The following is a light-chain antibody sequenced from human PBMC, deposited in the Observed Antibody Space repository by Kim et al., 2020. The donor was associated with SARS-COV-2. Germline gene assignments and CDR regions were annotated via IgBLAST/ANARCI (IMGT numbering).Light chain of an antibody. CDR1: QTITTY. Sequence: EIVLTQSPATLSLSPGERATLSCRASQTITTYLAWYQQKPGQPPRLPIYETSTRAAGVPVRFTGSGSGTDFTLTITSLEPEDFAIYYCQQRSRWPPVLTFGGGTKVDIK. CDR2: ETS. V-gene: IGKV3-11*01. CDR3: QQRSRWPPVLT. J-gene: IGKJ4*01.